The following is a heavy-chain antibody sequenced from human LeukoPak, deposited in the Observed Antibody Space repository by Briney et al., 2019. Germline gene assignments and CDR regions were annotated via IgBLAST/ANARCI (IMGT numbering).Heavy chain of an antibody. CDR2: IYTSGST. D-gene: IGHD2-21*02. V-gene: IGHV4-61*02. Sequence: SQTLSLTCTVSGGSISSCSYYWNWIRQPAGKGLEWIGRIYTSGSTKYNPSLKSRVTVSVDTSKNQFSLKVRSVTAADTAVYYCARTHCGGDCRGYYYYYYMDVWGKGTTVTISS. J-gene: IGHJ6*03. CDR1: GGSISSCSYY. CDR3: ARTHCGGDCRGYYYYYYMDV.